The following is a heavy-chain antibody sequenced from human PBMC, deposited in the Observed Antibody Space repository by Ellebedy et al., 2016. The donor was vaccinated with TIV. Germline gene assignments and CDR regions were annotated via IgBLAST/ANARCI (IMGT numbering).Heavy chain of an antibody. D-gene: IGHD3-22*01. CDR2: MNPNSGNT. Sequence: AASVKVSCKASGYTFTSYDINWVRQATGQGLEWMGWMNPNSGNTGYAQKFQGRVTITRNTSISTAYMELSSLRSEDTAVYYCARGGYYDSSGYSLPDYWGQGTLVTVSS. V-gene: IGHV1-8*03. J-gene: IGHJ4*02. CDR1: GYTFTSYD. CDR3: ARGGYYDSSGYSLPDY.